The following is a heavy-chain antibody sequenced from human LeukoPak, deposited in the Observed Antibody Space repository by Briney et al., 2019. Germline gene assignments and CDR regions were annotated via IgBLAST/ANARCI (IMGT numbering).Heavy chain of an antibody. CDR3: ARDLNPLIVVVVAATPDYFDY. J-gene: IGHJ4*02. CDR2: ISYDGSNK. V-gene: IGHV3-30-3*01. D-gene: IGHD2-15*01. Sequence: GGSLRLSCAASALTFSKYAMNWVRQAPGKGLEWVAVISYDGSNKYYADSVKGRFTISRDNSKNTLYLQMNSLRAEDTAVYYCARDLNPLIVVVVAATPDYFDYWGQGTLVTVSS. CDR1: ALTFSKYA.